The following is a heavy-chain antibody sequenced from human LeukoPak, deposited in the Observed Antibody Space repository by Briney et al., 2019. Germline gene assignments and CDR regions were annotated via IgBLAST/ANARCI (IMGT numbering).Heavy chain of an antibody. CDR2: IIPIFGTA. J-gene: IGHJ5*02. CDR1: GGTFSSYA. Sequence: SVKVSCKASGGTFSSYAISWVRQAPGQGLEWMGGIIPIFGTANYAQKFQGRVTITADESTSTAYMELSSLRSEDTAVYYCARGANYYGSGNNWFVPWGQGTLVTVSS. D-gene: IGHD3-10*01. V-gene: IGHV1-69*01. CDR3: ARGANYYGSGNNWFVP.